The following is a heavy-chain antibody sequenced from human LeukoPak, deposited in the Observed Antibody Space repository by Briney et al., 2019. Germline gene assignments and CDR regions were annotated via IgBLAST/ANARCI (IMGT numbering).Heavy chain of an antibody. CDR1: GGSISSYY. V-gene: IGHV4-34*01. Sequence: ASETLSLTCTVSGGSISSYYWSWIRQPPGKGLEWIGEINHSGSTNYNPSLKSRVTISVDTSKNQFSLKLSSVTAADTAVYYCARALREPGYRDYWGQGTLVTVSS. J-gene: IGHJ4*02. D-gene: IGHD1-14*01. CDR2: INHSGST. CDR3: ARALREPGYRDY.